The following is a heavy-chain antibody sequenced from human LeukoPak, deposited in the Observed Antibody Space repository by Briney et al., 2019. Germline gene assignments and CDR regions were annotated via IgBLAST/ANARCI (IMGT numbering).Heavy chain of an antibody. CDR3: ARGGLGATFDY. CDR1: GRSVSSGSYY. CDR2: IYYSGST. D-gene: IGHD1-26*01. Sequence: SETLSLTCTVSGRSVSSGSYYWSRIRQPPGKGLEWIGYIYYSGSTNYNPSLKSRVTISVDTSKNQFSLKLSSVTAADTAVYYCARGGLGATFDYWGQGTLVTVSS. J-gene: IGHJ4*02. V-gene: IGHV4-61*01.